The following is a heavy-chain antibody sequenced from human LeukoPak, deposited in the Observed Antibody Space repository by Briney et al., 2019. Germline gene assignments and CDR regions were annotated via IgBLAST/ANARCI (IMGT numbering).Heavy chain of an antibody. V-gene: IGHV1-46*01. CDR3: ARAEPYSSSWDY. D-gene: IGHD6-13*01. CDR1: GYTFSSYY. J-gene: IGHJ4*02. CDR2: INPSGGST. Sequence: ASVKVSCKASGYTFSSYYMHGVRQAPGQGLEWMGMINPSGGSTSYAQKFQGKVTMTGDTSTSTVHMELCSLTSEDTAVYYCARAEPYSSSWDYWRQGTLVIVSS.